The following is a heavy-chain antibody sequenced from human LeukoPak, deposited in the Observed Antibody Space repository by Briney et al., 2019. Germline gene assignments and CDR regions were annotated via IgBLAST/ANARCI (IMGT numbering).Heavy chain of an antibody. Sequence: PGGSLRLSCAASGFTVSSNYMSWVRQAPGKGLEWVSVIYSGGSTYYADSVKGRFTISRDNSKNTLYLQMNSLGAEDTAVYYCARGVHSGSYGYWGQGTLVTVSS. CDR3: ARGVHSGSYGY. CDR2: IYSGGST. V-gene: IGHV3-53*01. CDR1: GFTVSSNY. J-gene: IGHJ4*02. D-gene: IGHD1-26*01.